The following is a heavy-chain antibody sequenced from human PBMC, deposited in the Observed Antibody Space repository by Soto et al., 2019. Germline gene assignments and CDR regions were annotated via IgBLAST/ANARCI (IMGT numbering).Heavy chain of an antibody. CDR2: IYYSGST. CDR3: ARLEAWSYYYHTSGSIYAFDI. D-gene: IGHD3-22*01. Sequence: SETLFLTSTIPRRSISSISSYWGWISKLPGKGLEWIGSIYYSGSTYYNPSLKSRVTISVDTSKNQFSLKLSSVTAADTAVYYCARLEAWSYYYHTSGSIYAFDIWGQGPLVT. CDR1: RRSISSISSY. J-gene: IGHJ3*02. V-gene: IGHV4-39*01.